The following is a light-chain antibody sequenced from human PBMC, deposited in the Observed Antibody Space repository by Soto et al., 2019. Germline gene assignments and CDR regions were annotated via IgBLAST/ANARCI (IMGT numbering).Light chain of an antibody. CDR2: DAD. Sequence: VLTQSPGTLSLSPGETATLTCSASHSVSSTFLAWYQQKPGQAPTLLIYDADTRATGIPDRFSGSGFGTHFTLTISSLEPEDFAMYYCQQSASSVTVGQGTRLEI. CDR1: HSVSSTF. CDR3: QQSASSVT. V-gene: IGKV3-20*01. J-gene: IGKJ5*01.